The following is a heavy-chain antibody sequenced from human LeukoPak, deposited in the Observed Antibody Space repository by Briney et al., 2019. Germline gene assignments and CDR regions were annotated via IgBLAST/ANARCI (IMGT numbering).Heavy chain of an antibody. CDR2: IYYSGST. J-gene: IGHJ4*02. CDR3: ASALGDSSGQWDY. V-gene: IGHV4-59*01. D-gene: IGHD3-22*01. Sequence: KPSETLSLTCTVSGGSISSYYWSWIRQPPGKGLEWIGYIYYSGSTNYNPSLKSRVTISVDTSKNQFSLKLSSVTAADTAVYYCASALGDSSGQWDYWGQGTLVTVSS. CDR1: GGSISSYY.